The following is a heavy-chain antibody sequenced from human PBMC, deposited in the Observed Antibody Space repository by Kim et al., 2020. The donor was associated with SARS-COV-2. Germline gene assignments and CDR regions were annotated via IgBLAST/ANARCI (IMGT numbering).Heavy chain of an antibody. CDR3: ARAGGYYYYGMDV. J-gene: IGHJ6*02. V-gene: IGHV3-23*01. CDR2: ISGSGDST. Sequence: GGSLRLSCAASGFTFSSYAMSWVRQAPGKGLEWVSAISGSGDSTYYADSVKGRFTISRDNSKNTLYLQMNSLRADDTAAYYCARAGGYYYYGMDVWGQGTTVTVSS. D-gene: IGHD2-8*02. CDR1: GFTFSSYA.